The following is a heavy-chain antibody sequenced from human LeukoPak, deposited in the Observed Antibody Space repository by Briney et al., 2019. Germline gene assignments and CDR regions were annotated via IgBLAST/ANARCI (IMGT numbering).Heavy chain of an antibody. J-gene: IGHJ4*02. V-gene: IGHV1-2*06. CDR2: INPNSGGT. CDR3: AWVMRFLGWSTNFDY. CDR1: LYTFTGYY. D-gene: IGHD3-3*01. Sequence: GASLKVSCKASLYTFTGYYMHWVRQAPGQGLEWMGRINPNSGGTNYAQKFQGRVTMTRDTPISTPNMELTRLRADGTAVYYWAWVMRFLGWSTNFDYRGQGTLVTVSS.